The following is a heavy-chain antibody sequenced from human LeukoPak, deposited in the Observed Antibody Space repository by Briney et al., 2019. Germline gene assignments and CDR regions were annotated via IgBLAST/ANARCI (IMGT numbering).Heavy chain of an antibody. D-gene: IGHD1-1*01. CDR2: ISYDGSNK. Sequence: QSGGSLRLSCAASGFTFSSYAMHWVRQAPGKGLEWVAVISYDGSNKYYADSVKGRFTISRDNSKNTLYLQMNSLRAEDTAVYYCAKDPGTWGYYFDYWGQGTLVTVS. CDR3: AKDPGTWGYYFDY. CDR1: GFTFSSYA. V-gene: IGHV3-30-3*01. J-gene: IGHJ4*02.